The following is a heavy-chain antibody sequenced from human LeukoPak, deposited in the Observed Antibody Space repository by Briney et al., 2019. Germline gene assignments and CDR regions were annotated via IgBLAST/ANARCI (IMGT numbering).Heavy chain of an antibody. CDR1: GGSVSSYY. D-gene: IGHD3-10*01. CDR2: IYYSGST. V-gene: IGHV4-59*02. CDR3: ARVTMVRGVPDY. J-gene: IGHJ4*02. Sequence: SQTLSLTCTVSGGSVSSYYWSWIRQPPGKRLEWIGYIYYSGSTNYNPSLKSRVTISLDTSKNQFSLKLSSVTAADTAVYYCARVTMVRGVPDYWGQGTLVTVSS.